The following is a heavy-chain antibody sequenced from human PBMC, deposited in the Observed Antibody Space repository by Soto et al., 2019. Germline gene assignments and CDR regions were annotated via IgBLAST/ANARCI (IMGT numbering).Heavy chain of an antibody. Sequence: QVQLQESGPGLVKPSQTLSLTCTVSGGSISSGGYYWSWIRQHPGKGLEWIGYIYYSGSTYYNPSLKIRVTISVDTSKNQSAMKLSSVTAADTAVYYCARVPRTYDSSGYYFVNWFDPWGQGTLVTVSS. D-gene: IGHD3-22*01. CDR2: IYYSGST. V-gene: IGHV4-31*03. CDR1: GGSISSGGYY. J-gene: IGHJ5*02. CDR3: ARVPRTYDSSGYYFVNWFDP.